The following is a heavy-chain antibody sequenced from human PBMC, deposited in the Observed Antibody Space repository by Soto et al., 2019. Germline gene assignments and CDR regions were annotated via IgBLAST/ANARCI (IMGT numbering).Heavy chain of an antibody. D-gene: IGHD6-19*01. CDR3: ARDSLQWLVV. Sequence: GASVKVSCKASGYTFNTYYLHWVRQAPGQGLEWMGIINPSGGSTSYAQKFQGRVTMTRDTSTSTVYMELSSLRSEDTAVYYCARDSLQWLVVWGQGTTVTVSS. J-gene: IGHJ6*02. CDR1: GYTFNTYY. V-gene: IGHV1-46*02. CDR2: INPSGGST.